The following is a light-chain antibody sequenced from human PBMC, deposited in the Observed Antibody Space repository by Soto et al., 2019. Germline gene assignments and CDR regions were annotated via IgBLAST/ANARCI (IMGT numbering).Light chain of an antibody. J-gene: IGLJ2*01. V-gene: IGLV2-23*01. CDR1: SSDVGSYNL. Sequence: QSVLTQPASVSGSPGQSITISCTGTSSDVGSYNLVSWYQQHPGKAPKLMIYEANKRPSGVSDRFSGSKSGNTASLTIPGLQAEDEAEYYCSSYAGYSTSVVFGGGTKVTVL. CDR2: EAN. CDR3: SSYAGYSTSVV.